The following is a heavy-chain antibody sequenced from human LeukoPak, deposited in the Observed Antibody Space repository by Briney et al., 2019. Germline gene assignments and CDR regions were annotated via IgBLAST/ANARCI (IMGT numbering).Heavy chain of an antibody. V-gene: IGHV1-46*04. CDR3: ARGGQLWRAFPDY. CDR1: GYTFTSYY. D-gene: IGHD5-18*01. CDR2: INPSGGGT. J-gene: IGHJ4*02. Sequence: SVKVSCTASGYTFTSYYMHWVRQAPGQGLEWMGIINPSGGGTNYAQKLQGRVTMTGDTSTSTLYMELSSLRSEDTAVYYCARGGQLWRAFPDYWDQGTLVTVSS.